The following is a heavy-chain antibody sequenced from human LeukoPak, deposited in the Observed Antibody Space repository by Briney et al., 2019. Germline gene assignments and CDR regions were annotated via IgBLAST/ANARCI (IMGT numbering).Heavy chain of an antibody. CDR2: IKRDGSEK. CDR1: GFTLRTYW. J-gene: IGHJ3*02. Sequence: GGSLRLSCAASGFTLRTYWMSWVHQAPGKGLEWVASIKRDGSEKCYVDSVKGRFTISRDNAKNSLYLQMNSLRAEDTAVYHCVREATGGTKGVSGTFDIWGQGTLVTVSS. V-gene: IGHV3-7*01. D-gene: IGHD6-13*01. CDR3: VREATGGTKGVSGTFDI.